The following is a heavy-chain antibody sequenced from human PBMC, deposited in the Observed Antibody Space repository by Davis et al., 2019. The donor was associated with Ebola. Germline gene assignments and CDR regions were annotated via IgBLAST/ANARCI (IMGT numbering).Heavy chain of an antibody. CDR2: ISAYNGNT. CDR1: GYTFTSYG. J-gene: IGHJ4*02. D-gene: IGHD1-1*01. CDR3: ARDVRGITGPSEY. Sequence: AASVKVSCKASGYTFTSYGISWVRQAPGQGLEWMGWISAYNGNTNYAQKVQGRITMTTDTSTSTAYMELRSLRSDDTARYYCARDVRGITGPSEYWGQGTLVTDSS. V-gene: IGHV1-18*01.